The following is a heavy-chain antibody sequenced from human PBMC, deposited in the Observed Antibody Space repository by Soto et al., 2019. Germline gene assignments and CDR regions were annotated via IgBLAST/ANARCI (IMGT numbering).Heavy chain of an antibody. D-gene: IGHD2-8*01. J-gene: IGHJ4*02. CDR3: ATGSSCTNGVCYTG. Sequence: PSETLSLTCTVSGGSISSYYWSWIRQPAGKGLEWIGRIYTSGSTNYNPSLKSRVTMSVDTSKNQFSLKLSSVTAADTAVYYCATGSSCTNGVCYTGWGQGTLVTVSS. V-gene: IGHV4-4*07. CDR1: GGSISSYY. CDR2: IYTSGST.